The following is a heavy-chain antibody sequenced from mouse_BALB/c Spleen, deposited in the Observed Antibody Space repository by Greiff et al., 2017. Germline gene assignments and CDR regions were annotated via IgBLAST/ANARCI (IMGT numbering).Heavy chain of an antibody. CDR2: INSNGGST. CDR1: GFTFSSYG. J-gene: IGHJ4*01. Sequence: EVQGVESGGGLVQPGGSLKLSCAASGFTFSSYGMSWVRQTPDKRLELVATINSNGGSTYYPDSVKGRFTISRDNAKNTLYLQMSSLKSEDTAMYYCAREGRSYAMDYWGQGTSVTVSS. V-gene: IGHV5-6-3*01. CDR3: AREGRSYAMDY.